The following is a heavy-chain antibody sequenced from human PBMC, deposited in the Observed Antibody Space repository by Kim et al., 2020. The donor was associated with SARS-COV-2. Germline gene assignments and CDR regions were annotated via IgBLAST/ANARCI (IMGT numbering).Heavy chain of an antibody. V-gene: IGHV3-30-3*01. CDR2: ISYDGSNK. CDR3: ARDPRRLGVLPDY. J-gene: IGHJ4*02. D-gene: IGHD6-25*01. CDR1: GFTFSSYA. Sequence: GGSLRLSCAASGFTFSSYAMHWVRQAPGKGLEWVAVISYDGSNKYYADSVKGRFTISRDNSKNTLYLQMNSLRAEDTAVYYCARDPRRLGVLPDYWGQGTLVTVSS.